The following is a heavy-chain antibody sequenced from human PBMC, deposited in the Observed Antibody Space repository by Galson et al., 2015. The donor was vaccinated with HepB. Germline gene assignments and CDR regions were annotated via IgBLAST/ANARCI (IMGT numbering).Heavy chain of an antibody. CDR2: ISMSGSGR. CDR1: GFTFSRTG. CDR3: VRDDALWSWYFDS. V-gene: IGHV3-23*01. J-gene: IGHJ4*02. D-gene: IGHD3-10*01. Sequence: SLRLSCAGSGFTFSRTGMTWVRQAPGKGLECVSAISMSGSGRDYVDSVRGRFTISRDNSNNMLYLQMNDLRAEDTAVYYCVRDDALWSWYFDSWGQGILVTVSS.